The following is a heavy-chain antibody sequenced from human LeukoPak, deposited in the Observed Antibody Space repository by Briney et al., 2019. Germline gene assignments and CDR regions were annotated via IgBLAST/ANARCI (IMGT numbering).Heavy chain of an antibody. D-gene: IGHD2-2*01. CDR3: ARGRPAGGRWFDP. V-gene: IGHV1-2*02. CDR1: GYTFTGYY. J-gene: IGHJ5*02. Sequence: AASVKVSCKASGYTFTGYYMHWVRQDPGQGLEWMGWINPNSGGTNYAQKFQGRVTMTRDTSISTAYMELSRLRSDDTAVYYCARGRPAGGRWFDPWGQGTLVTVSS. CDR2: INPNSGGT.